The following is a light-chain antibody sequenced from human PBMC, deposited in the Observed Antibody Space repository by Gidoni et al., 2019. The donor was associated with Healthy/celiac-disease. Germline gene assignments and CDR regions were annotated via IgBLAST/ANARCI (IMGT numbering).Light chain of an antibody. J-gene: IGKJ1*01. CDR2: GAS. Sequence: EIVLTQSPGTLSLSPGERATLSCRASQSVSSSYLAWYQQKPRQAPRRLIYGASSRATGIPDRFSGSGSGTDFTLTISRLEPEDVAVYYCQQYGSSHTWTFGQGTKVEIK. V-gene: IGKV3-20*01. CDR1: QSVSSSY. CDR3: QQYGSSHTWT.